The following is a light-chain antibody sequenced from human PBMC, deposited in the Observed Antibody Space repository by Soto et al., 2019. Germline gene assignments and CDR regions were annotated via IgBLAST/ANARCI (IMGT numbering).Light chain of an antibody. V-gene: IGKV3-20*01. CDR1: QTVNSDY. J-gene: IGKJ1*01. CDR2: ATS. CDR3: HQFGYSPRT. Sequence: EIVLTQSPGTLSLSPGETATLFCRASQTVNSDYLAWFQQRPGQAPRLLIFATSRRATDIPDRFSGSGSGTDFTLAIRRLEPEDFAVYYCHQFGYSPRTFGQGTKVE.